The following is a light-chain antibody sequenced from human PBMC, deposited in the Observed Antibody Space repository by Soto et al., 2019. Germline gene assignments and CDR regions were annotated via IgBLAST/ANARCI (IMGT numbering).Light chain of an antibody. Sequence: QSVLTQPPSVSGAPGQRVTISCTGSSSNIGAGYDVHWYQQLPGTAPKLLIYGNSNRPSGVPDRFSGSKSGTSASLAITGLQVEDEADDYCQSYASRRSGPRVFGTGTKLTVL. CDR1: SSNIGAGYD. V-gene: IGLV1-40*01. J-gene: IGLJ1*01. CDR2: GNS. CDR3: QSYASRRSGPRV.